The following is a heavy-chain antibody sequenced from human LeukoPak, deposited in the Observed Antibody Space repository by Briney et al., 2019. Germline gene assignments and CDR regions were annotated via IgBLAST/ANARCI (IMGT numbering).Heavy chain of an antibody. J-gene: IGHJ4*02. CDR1: GGSTSSYY. Sequence: SETLSLTGTVSGGSTSSYYWSWIRQPPGKGLKGIGNIYYSGSTNYNPSLKSRVTISVDTSNNQFSLKLSSVTDADTASYYWARVFDFWRGYYQGYYFDYWGQGTLVTVSS. CDR3: ARVFDFWRGYYQGYYFDY. V-gene: IGHV4-59*12. D-gene: IGHD3-3*01. CDR2: IYYSGST.